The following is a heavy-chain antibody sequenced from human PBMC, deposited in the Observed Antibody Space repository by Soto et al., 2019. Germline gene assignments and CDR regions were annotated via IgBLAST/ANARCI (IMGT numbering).Heavy chain of an antibody. CDR3: AKGLLRGYSGYDDAFDI. J-gene: IGHJ3*02. CDR2: ISGSGGRN. V-gene: IGHV3-23*01. Sequence: GGSLRLSCAASGFTFSSYAMSWVRQAPGKGLEWVSAISGSGGRNYYADSVKARFTISRNNSKNTLYLQMNSLRDEDTNGYYSAKGLLRGYSGYDDAFDIWGQGTMVTVSS. CDR1: GFTFSSYA. D-gene: IGHD5-12*01.